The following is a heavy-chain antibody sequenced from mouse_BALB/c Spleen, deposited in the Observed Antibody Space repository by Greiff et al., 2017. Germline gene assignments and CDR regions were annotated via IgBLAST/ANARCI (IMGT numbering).Heavy chain of an antibody. J-gene: IGHJ4*01. CDR3: ARSEGYYGSSYYYAMDY. V-gene: IGHV5-17*02. CDR2: ISSGSSTI. CDR1: GFTFSSFG. Sequence: EVKLQESGGGLVQPGGSRKLSCAASGFTFSSFGMHWVRQAPEKGLEWVAYISSGSSTIYYADTVKGRFTISRDNPKNTLFLQMTSLRSEDTAMYYCARSEGYYGSSYYYAMDYWGQGTSVTVSS. D-gene: IGHD1-1*01.